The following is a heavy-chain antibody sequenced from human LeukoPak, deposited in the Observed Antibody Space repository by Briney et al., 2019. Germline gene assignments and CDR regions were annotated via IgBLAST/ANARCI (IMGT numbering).Heavy chain of an antibody. V-gene: IGHV1-69*13. CDR1: RGTFSSYA. Sequence: GASVKVSCKASRGTFSSYAISWVRQAPGQGLEWMGGIIPIFGTANYAQKFQGRVTITADESTSTAYMELSSLRSEDTAVYYCARVPWDGYNYYFDYWGQGTLVTVSS. J-gene: IGHJ4*02. D-gene: IGHD5-24*01. CDR3: ARVPWDGYNYYFDY. CDR2: IIPIFGTA.